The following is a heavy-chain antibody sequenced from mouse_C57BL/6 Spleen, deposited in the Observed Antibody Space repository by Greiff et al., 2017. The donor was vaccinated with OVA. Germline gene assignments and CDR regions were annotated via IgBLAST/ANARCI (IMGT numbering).Heavy chain of an antibody. D-gene: IGHD1-1*01. J-gene: IGHJ3*01. Sequence: QVQLQQPGTELVKPGASVKLSCKASGYTFTSYWMHWVTQRPGPGLEWIGNINPSNGGTNYNEKFKSKATLTVDKSSSTAYMQLSSLTSEDSAVYYCARCARSSYAWFAYWGQGTLVTVSA. CDR3: ARCARSSYAWFAY. V-gene: IGHV1-53*01. CDR1: GYTFTSYW. CDR2: INPSNGGT.